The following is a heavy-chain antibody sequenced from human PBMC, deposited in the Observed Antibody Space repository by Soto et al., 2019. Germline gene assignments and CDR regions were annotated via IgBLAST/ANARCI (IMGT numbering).Heavy chain of an antibody. J-gene: IGHJ4*02. V-gene: IGHV3-23*01. D-gene: IGHD2-21*02. Sequence: GSLRLSCAASGFTFSSYAMSWVRQAPGKGLEWVSAISGSGGSTYYADSVKGRFTISRDNSKNTLYLQMSSLRAEDTAVYYCAKGSHIVVVTAILDYWGQGTLVTVSS. CDR2: ISGSGGST. CDR3: AKGSHIVVVTAILDY. CDR1: GFTFSSYA.